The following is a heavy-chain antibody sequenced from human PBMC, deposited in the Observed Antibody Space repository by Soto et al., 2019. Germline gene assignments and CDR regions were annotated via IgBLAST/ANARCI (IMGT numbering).Heavy chain of an antibody. J-gene: IGHJ4*02. V-gene: IGHV1-18*01. CDR1: GYTFTSYG. CDR2: ISNYNGDT. CDR3: TRGGQLCAGNYFDY. Sequence: QVQLVQSGAEVKKPGASVKVSCKASGYTFTSYGISWVRQAPGQWLEWMGWISNYNGDTNYAQKLQGRVTMTTDTYTSTAYMELRSLKSDDTAVYYCTRGGQLCAGNYFDYWGQGTLVTVSP. D-gene: IGHD2-21*01.